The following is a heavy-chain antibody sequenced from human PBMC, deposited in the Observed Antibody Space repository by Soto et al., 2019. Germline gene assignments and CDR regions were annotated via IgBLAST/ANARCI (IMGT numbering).Heavy chain of an antibody. V-gene: IGHV2-5*01. CDR1: GFSLNTPGEG. D-gene: IGHD2-2*01. Sequence: QITLKESAPMLVKPTQTLTLTCTFSGFSLNTPGEGVGWIRQPPGKALEWLALIYWNADTRYSPSLESMLTITKDTSKNQVVLTMTNMDPVDTATYYCAHGRYVTSFILDYWGQGTLVTVSS. J-gene: IGHJ4*02. CDR2: IYWNADT. CDR3: AHGRYVTSFILDY.